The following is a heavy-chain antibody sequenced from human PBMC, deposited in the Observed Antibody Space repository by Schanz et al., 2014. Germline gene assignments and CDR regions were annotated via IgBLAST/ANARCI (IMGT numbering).Heavy chain of an antibody. CDR3: ARDRLECGAECYSVEVFDI. CDR1: GYTFTSYG. CDR2: IIPSLGLA. J-gene: IGHJ3*02. V-gene: IGHV1-69*09. Sequence: QVQLVQSGSELKKPGASVKVSCKASGYTFTSYGISWVRQAPGQGLEWMGRIIPSLGLAKYEQKFQDKVTIPADTSTTTAYMELSGLRSEDTAVYYCARDRLECGAECYSVEVFDIWGQGTMVTVSS. D-gene: IGHD2-21*01.